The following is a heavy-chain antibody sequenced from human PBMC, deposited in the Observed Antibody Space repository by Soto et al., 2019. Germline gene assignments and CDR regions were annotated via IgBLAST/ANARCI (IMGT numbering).Heavy chain of an antibody. Sequence: GGSLRLSCAASGFSFTNAWMSWVRQAPGKGLEWIGRIKSKTDGATTDYAGPVKGRFTISRDDSKKTLFVQMNGLKTEDTAVYYCTTIIPKGKWELGPWGQGTIVTVYS. CDR2: IKSKTDGATT. J-gene: IGHJ5*02. D-gene: IGHD1-26*01. CDR1: GFSFTNAW. CDR3: TTIIPKGKWELGP. V-gene: IGHV3-15*05.